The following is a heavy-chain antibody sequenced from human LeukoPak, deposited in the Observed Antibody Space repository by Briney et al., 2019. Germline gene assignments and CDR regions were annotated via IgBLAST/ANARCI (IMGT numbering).Heavy chain of an antibody. CDR2: IKQDESKR. V-gene: IGHV3-7*01. D-gene: IGHD2-15*01. CDR3: AREASLYCSGNDCYWAFDR. CDR1: GFTFSSYG. Sequence: TGGSLRLSCAASGFTFSSYGMHWVRQAPGKGLEWVANIKQDESKRYYVDSVKGRFTISRDNAKNSLYLQINSLRAEDTAVYYCAREASLYCSGNDCYWAFDRWGQGTLVTVSS. J-gene: IGHJ5*02.